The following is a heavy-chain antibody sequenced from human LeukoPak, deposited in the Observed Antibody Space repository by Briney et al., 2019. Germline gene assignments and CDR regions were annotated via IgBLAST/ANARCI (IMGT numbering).Heavy chain of an antibody. D-gene: IGHD3-22*01. V-gene: IGHV3-53*01. Sequence: GGSLRLPCTVSGFTVSSNSMSWVRQAPGKGLEWVSFIYSGGNTHYSDSVKARFTISRDNSKNTLYLQMNSLRAEDTAVYYCARRAGDYSHPYDYWGQGTLVTVSS. CDR1: GFTVSSNS. J-gene: IGHJ4*02. CDR2: IYSGGNT. CDR3: ARRAGDYSHPYDY.